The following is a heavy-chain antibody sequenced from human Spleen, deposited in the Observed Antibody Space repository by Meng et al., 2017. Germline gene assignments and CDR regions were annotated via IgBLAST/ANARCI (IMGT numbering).Heavy chain of an antibody. CDR2: IIPILGIA. CDR3: ARERGLTVTLDF. V-gene: IGHV1-69*04. D-gene: IGHD4-11*01. Sequence: SVKVSCKASGGTFSSYTINWVRQAPGQGLEWMGRIIPILGIADYAQKFQGRVTITADKSTSTAYLELSSLRSEDTALYYCARERGLTVTLDFWGQGTLVTVSS. CDR1: GGTFSSYT. J-gene: IGHJ4*02.